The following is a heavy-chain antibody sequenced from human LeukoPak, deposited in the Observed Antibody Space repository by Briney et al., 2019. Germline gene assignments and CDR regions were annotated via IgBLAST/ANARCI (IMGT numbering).Heavy chain of an antibody. CDR2: ISAYNGNT. V-gene: IGHV1-18*01. J-gene: IGHJ4*02. Sequence: ASVKVSCKASGYTFTSYGNSWVRQGPGQGLVWMGWISAYNGNTNYAQKLQVRVTMTTDTSKSTAYMELRRLRSDDTAVYYCARTSRSGFYYDSSGYYYTSVFDYWGQGTLVTVSS. D-gene: IGHD3-22*01. CDR1: GYTFTSYG. CDR3: ARTSRSGFYYDSSGYYYTSVFDY.